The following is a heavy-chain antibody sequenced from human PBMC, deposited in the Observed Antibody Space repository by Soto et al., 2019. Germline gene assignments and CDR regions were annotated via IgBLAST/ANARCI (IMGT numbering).Heavy chain of an antibody. Sequence: GGSLILSYAASGFTFSSYSMNWVRQAPGKGLEWVSSISSSSSYIYYADSVKGRFTISRDNAKNSLYLQMNSLRAEDTAVYYCARSITMVRGVIDRWGQGTLVTVSS. V-gene: IGHV3-21*01. CDR3: ARSITMVRGVIDR. D-gene: IGHD3-10*01. J-gene: IGHJ5*02. CDR2: ISSSSSYI. CDR1: GFTFSSYS.